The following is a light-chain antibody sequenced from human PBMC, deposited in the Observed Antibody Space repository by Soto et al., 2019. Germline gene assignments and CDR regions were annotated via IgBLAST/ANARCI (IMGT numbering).Light chain of an antibody. CDR2: GAS. V-gene: IGKV3-15*01. J-gene: IGKJ5*01. Sequence: EIVMTQSPATLSVSPGERATLSCRASQSVSSNLAWYQQKPGQAPRLLIYGASTRATDIPARFSGSGSGTEFTLTISSLQSEDFAVYYCQQRSNWPLITFGQGTRLEIK. CDR3: QQRSNWPLIT. CDR1: QSVSSN.